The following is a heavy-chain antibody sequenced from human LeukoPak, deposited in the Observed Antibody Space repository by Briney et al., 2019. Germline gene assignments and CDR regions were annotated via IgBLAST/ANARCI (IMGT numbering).Heavy chain of an antibody. V-gene: IGHV4-59*08. CDR2: IYYTGTT. CDR1: GGPISSYY. J-gene: IGHJ4*02. CDR3: ARRSSGGWRYFDF. D-gene: IGHD6-25*01. Sequence: SETLSLTCTVSGGPISSYYWSWIRQSPGKGLEWIGYIYYTGTTNYNPSLKSRVTISVDTSKNQFSLKVNSVTAADTAVYYCARRSSGGWRYFDFWGQGTLVTVSS.